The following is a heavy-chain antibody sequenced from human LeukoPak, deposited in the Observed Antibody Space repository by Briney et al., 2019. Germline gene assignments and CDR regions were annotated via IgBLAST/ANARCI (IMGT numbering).Heavy chain of an antibody. CDR1: GFTLSSYA. CDR3: AKVDHYDSSGRRPFDY. J-gene: IGHJ4*02. V-gene: IGHV3-23*01. Sequence: PGGSLRLSCAASGFTLSSYAMSWVRQAPGKGLEWVSAISGSGGSTYYADSVKGRFTISRDNSKNTLYLQMNSLRAEDTAVYYCAKVDHYDSSGRRPFDYWGQGTLVTVSS. D-gene: IGHD3-22*01. CDR2: ISGSGGST.